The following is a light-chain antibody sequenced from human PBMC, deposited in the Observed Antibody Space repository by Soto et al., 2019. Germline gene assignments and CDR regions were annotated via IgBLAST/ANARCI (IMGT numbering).Light chain of an antibody. CDR3: QQYYNTPLT. J-gene: IGKJ4*01. Sequence: IVMTQSPDSLTVSLGERATINCKSSQSLLEGSNDKEYLAWYQQKPRQPPKLLIYWASTRESGVPDRFSGSGSGTDFTLTISSLQAEDVAVYYCQQYYNTPLTFGGGTKVDIK. V-gene: IGKV4-1*01. CDR2: WAS. CDR1: QSLLEGSNDKEY.